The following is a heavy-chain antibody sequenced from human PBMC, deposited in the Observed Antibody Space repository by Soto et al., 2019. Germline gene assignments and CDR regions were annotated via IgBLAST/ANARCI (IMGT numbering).Heavy chain of an antibody. CDR2: ISSSSSYI. CDR3: AREDAMVRGVIDY. V-gene: IGHV3-21*01. J-gene: IGHJ4*02. Sequence: GGSLRLSCAASGFSVSSSHMNWVRQAPGKGLEWVSSISSSSSYIYYADSVKGRFTISRDNAKNSLYLQMNSLRAEDTAVYYCAREDAMVRGVIDYWGQGPLVTVSS. D-gene: IGHD3-10*01. CDR1: GFSVSSSH.